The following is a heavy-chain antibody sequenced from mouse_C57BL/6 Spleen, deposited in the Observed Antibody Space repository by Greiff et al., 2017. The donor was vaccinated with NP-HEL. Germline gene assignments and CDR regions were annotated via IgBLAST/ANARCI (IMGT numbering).Heavy chain of an antibody. J-gene: IGHJ2*01. CDR1: GYSFTGYY. Sequence: EVKLVESGPELVKPGASVKISCKASGYSFTGYYMNWVKQSPEKSLEWIGEINPSTGGTTYNQKFKAKATLTVDKSSSTAYMQLKSLTSEDSAVYYCARLDYGSSYFDYWGQGTTLTVSS. CDR3: ARLDYGSSYFDY. V-gene: IGHV1-42*01. D-gene: IGHD1-1*01. CDR2: INPSTGGT.